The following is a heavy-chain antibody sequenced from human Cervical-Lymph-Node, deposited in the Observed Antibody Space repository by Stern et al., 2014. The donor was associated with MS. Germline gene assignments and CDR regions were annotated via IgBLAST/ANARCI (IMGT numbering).Heavy chain of an antibody. CDR1: GFSFANHG. CDR3: ARWMWQQLALDDY. CDR2: ISTTGDST. D-gene: IGHD6-13*01. J-gene: IGHJ4*02. Sequence: EVQLLESGGALVQPGGSLRLSCAASGFSFANHGMAWARQAPGKGPEYISSISTTGDSTGYAHSVKGRFTISRDNAKNSLYLQMNSLRAEDTAVYYCARWMWQQLALDDYWGQGTLVTVSS. V-gene: IGHV3-20*04.